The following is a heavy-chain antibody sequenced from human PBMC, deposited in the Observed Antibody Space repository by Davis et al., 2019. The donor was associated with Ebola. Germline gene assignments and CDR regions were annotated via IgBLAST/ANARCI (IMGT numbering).Heavy chain of an antibody. Sequence: AASVKVSCKASGYTFTSYAMHWVRQAPGQGLEWMGIINPNGGSTSYAQKFQGRVTMTRDTSTSTVYMELSSLRSEDTAVYYCARDSPPYYYGSGSYYLDYWGQGTLVTVSS. V-gene: IGHV1-46*01. CDR3: ARDSPPYYYGSGSYYLDY. CDR1: GYTFTSYA. J-gene: IGHJ4*02. CDR2: INPNGGST. D-gene: IGHD3-10*01.